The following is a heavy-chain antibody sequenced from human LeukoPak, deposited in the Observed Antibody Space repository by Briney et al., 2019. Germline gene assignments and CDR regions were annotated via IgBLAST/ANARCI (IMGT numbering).Heavy chain of an antibody. CDR2: ISLNNGNT. D-gene: IGHD3-3*01. V-gene: IGHV1-18*01. CDR1: GYAFDYYG. J-gene: IGHJ4*02. CDR3: QRVTIFGVVIDFDY. Sequence: GASVKVSCKASGYAFDYYGITWVRQAPGQGLEWVGWISLNNGNTHYTKYAQKFQGRVTLTADTSTATAYMELRGLRSDDTAVYYCQRVTIFGVVIDFDYWGRGTLVAVST.